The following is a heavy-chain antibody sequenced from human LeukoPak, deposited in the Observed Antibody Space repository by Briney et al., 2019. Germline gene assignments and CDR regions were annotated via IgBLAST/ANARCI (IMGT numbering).Heavy chain of an antibody. J-gene: IGHJ4*02. CDR3: AKDRHSGSQIFDY. CDR1: GFTFSSYA. CDR2: ISGSGAST. V-gene: IGHV3-23*01. D-gene: IGHD3-22*01. Sequence: GGSLRLSCAASGFTFSSYAMSWVRQAPGKGLEWVSAISGSGASTYYADSVKGRFTLSRDNSKNTLYLQMNSLRAEDTAVYYCAKDRHSGSQIFDYWGQGTLVTGSS.